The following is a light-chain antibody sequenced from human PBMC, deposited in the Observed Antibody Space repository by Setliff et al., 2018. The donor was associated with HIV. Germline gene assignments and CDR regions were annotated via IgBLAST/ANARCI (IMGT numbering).Light chain of an antibody. Sequence: QSALAQPASVSGSPGQSITISCTGSSSDVGAWNFVSWYQQHPGKAPKLIIYDVSHRPSGVSSRFSGSRSGNTASLTISGLQAEDEADYYCNSYTSTTTVMFGGGTKVTV. J-gene: IGLJ3*02. CDR1: SSDVGAWNF. CDR2: DVS. CDR3: NSYTSTTTVM. V-gene: IGLV2-14*03.